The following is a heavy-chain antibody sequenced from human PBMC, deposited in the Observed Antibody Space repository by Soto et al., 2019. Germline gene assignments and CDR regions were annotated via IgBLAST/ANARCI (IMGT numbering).Heavy chain of an antibody. CDR3: ARMNVDSYQFYYAMDV. CDR1: GFSLTTGKMG. V-gene: IGHV2-26*01. CDR2: IFSDNER. J-gene: IGHJ6*02. Sequence: QVTLKESGPALVKPTETLTLTSTVSGFSLTTGKMGVSWIRQPPGKALEWLAHIFSDNERSYSTSLQGRLTISKDTSGSQVVLSMTNVDPVDTATYYCARMNVDSYQFYYAMDVWGQGTTVTVSS. D-gene: IGHD4-17*01.